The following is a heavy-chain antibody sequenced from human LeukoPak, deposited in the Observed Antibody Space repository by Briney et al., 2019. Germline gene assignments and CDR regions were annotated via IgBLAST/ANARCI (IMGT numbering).Heavy chain of an antibody. Sequence: GGSLRLSCAASGFTFSDYWMHWVRQAPGKGLVWVSHINADEDRAAYADSVKGRFTISRDNARNTLYLQMNSLRAEDPAVYYCARDRNDAFDIWGQGTMVTVSS. V-gene: IGHV3-74*01. J-gene: IGHJ3*02. CDR3: ARDRNDAFDI. CDR2: INADEDRA. CDR1: GFTFSDYW. D-gene: IGHD1-14*01.